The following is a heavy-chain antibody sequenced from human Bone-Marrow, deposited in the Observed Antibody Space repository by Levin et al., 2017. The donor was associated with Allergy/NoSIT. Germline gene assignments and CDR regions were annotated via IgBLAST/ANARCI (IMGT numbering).Heavy chain of an antibody. Sequence: SETLSLTCTVSGGSISSSSYYWGWIRQPPGKGLEWIGSIYYSGSTYYNPSLKSRVTISVDTSKNQFSLKLSSVTAADTAVYYCARTWLVLGAAFDYWGQGTLVTVSS. CDR1: GGSISSSSYY. CDR2: IYYSGST. J-gene: IGHJ4*02. CDR3: ARTWLVLGAAFDY. D-gene: IGHD6-19*01. V-gene: IGHV4-39*01.